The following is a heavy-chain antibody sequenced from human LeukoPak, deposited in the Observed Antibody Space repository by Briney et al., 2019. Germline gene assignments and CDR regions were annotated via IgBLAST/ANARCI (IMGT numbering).Heavy chain of an antibody. CDR1: GYSFTNYW. D-gene: IGHD2-2*02. CDR2: IYPGDSDT. J-gene: IGHJ3*01. CDR3: ARSPVPATIVARAFDV. Sequence: GESLKISCKASGYSFTNYWIGWVRQVPGQGLEWMGIIYPGDSDTRYSPSFQGQVTISADKSITTASLQWSSLKASDSAIYYCARSPVPATIVARAFDVLGPGTMVTVSS. V-gene: IGHV5-51*01.